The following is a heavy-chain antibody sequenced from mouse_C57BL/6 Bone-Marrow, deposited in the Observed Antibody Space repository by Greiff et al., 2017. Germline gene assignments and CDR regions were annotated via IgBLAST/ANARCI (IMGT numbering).Heavy chain of an antibody. CDR3: ASGRLLLRRRAMDY. J-gene: IGHJ4*01. V-gene: IGHV1-59*01. D-gene: IGHD2-12*01. CDR1: GYTFTSYW. CDR2: IDPSDSYT. Sequence: VQLQQPGAELVRPGTSVKLSCKASGYTFTSYWMHWVKQRPGQGLEWIGVIDPSDSYTNYNQKFKGKATLTVDTSSSTAYMQLSSLTSEDSAVYYCASGRLLLRRRAMDYWGQGTSVTVSS.